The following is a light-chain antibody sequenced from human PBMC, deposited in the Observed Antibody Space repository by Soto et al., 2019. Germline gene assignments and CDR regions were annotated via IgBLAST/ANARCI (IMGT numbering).Light chain of an antibody. CDR3: LQYGSSPYT. J-gene: IGKJ2*01. CDR2: GSS. V-gene: IGKV3-20*01. CDR1: QSVSSSY. Sequence: EIVLTQSPGTLSLSPGERATLSCRASQSVSSSYSAWYQQKPGQATRPLIYGSSSRATGIPDRFSGSGSGTDFTLTISRLEPEDFALYYCLQYGSSPYTFGQGTKLEIK.